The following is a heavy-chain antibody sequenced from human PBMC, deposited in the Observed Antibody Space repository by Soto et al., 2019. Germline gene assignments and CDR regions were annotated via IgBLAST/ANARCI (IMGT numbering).Heavy chain of an antibody. J-gene: IGHJ4*02. Sequence: QVQLVQSGAEVRQPASSVKVSCKTSGGTFSSYAISWVRQAPGQGLEWMGGIVPIVDTSTYAQKFQGRVTITADESTSTANMELSSLRSDDTAIYDCVRVVAIPGYPDNWGQGTLVTVSS. CDR3: VRVVAIPGYPDN. CDR2: IVPIVDTS. CDR1: GGTFSSYA. V-gene: IGHV1-69*12. D-gene: IGHD5-12*01.